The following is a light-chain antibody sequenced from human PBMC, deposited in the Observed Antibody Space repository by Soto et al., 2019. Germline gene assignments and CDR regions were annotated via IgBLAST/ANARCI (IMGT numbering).Light chain of an antibody. V-gene: IGKV1D-12*01. CDR3: DQGDTSAG. Sequence: DRQRTQSPSSVSASVGDRVTIGVRASQDISRWLAWYQQEPGKAPKLLIYAASSLQSGVPARFSGSGSGKNFTLSISSLEHEDFATYYEDQGDTSAGVGAGTKVDIK. J-gene: IGKJ3*01. CDR2: AAS. CDR1: QDISRW.